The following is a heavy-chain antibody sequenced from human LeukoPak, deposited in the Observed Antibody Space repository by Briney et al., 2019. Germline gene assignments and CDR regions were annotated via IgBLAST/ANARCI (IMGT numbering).Heavy chain of an antibody. CDR1: GFTFSSYS. V-gene: IGHV3-21*01. CDR3: ARVRQWLAPYFDY. Sequence: GGSLRLSCAASGFTFSSYSMNWVRQAPGKGLEWVSSISSSSSYIYYADSVKGRFTISRDNANNSLYLQMNSLRAGDTAVYYCARVRQWLAPYFDYWGQGTLVTVSS. CDR2: ISSSSSYI. D-gene: IGHD6-19*01. J-gene: IGHJ4*02.